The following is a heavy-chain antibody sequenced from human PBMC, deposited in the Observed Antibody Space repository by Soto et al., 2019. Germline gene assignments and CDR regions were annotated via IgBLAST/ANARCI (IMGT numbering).Heavy chain of an antibody. J-gene: IGHJ5*02. Sequence: GESLKISCKGSGYSFTSYWIGWVRQMPGKGLEWMGIVYPGDSDTRYSPSFQGQVTISADKSISTAYLQWSSLKASDTAMYYCARGITGTTPYNWFDPWGQGTLVTVSS. D-gene: IGHD1-7*01. CDR1: GYSFTSYW. CDR3: ARGITGTTPYNWFDP. V-gene: IGHV5-51*01. CDR2: VYPGDSDT.